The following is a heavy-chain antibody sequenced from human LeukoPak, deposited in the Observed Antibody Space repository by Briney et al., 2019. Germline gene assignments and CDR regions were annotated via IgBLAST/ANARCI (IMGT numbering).Heavy chain of an antibody. CDR3: EREDFEAFDT. V-gene: IGHV3-21*01. CDR2: IGGSGTSI. CDR1: GFTFSPYS. J-gene: IGHJ3*02. Sequence: GGSLRLSCAASGFTFSPYSMNWVRQAPGKGLEWVSSIGGSGTSIYYADSVRGRFTISRDSAKNSLYLQMNSLRAEDTAMYYCEREDFEAFDTWGQGTMVTVSS. D-gene: IGHD3-3*01.